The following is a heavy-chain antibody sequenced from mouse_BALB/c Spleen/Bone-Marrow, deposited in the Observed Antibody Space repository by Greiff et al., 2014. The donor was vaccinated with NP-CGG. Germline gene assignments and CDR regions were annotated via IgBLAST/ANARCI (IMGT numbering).Heavy chain of an antibody. V-gene: IGHV2-9*02. J-gene: IGHJ2*01. D-gene: IGHD1-1*01. CDR2: IWAGGST. Sequence: QVQLKESGPGLVAPSQSLSITCTVSGFSLTSYGVHWVRQPPGKGLEWLGVIWAGGSTNYNSALMPRLSISKDNSKSQVFLKMNRLQTDNTAMYYCAREGRYYGKRYYFDYWGQGTTLTVSS. CDR1: GFSLTSYG. CDR3: AREGRYYGKRYYFDY.